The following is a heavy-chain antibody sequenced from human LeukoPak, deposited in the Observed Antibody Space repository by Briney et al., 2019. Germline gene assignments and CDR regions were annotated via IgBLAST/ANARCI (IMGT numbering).Heavy chain of an antibody. D-gene: IGHD4-17*01. J-gene: IGHJ6*02. V-gene: IGHV3-9*01. CDR3: AKDSTHYYYYGMDV. CDR1: GFTFDDYA. Sequence: GGSLRLSCAASGFTFDDYAMHWVRQAPGKGLEWVSGISWNSGSIGYADSVKGRFTISRDNAKNSLYLQMNSLRAEDTALYYCAKDSTHYYYYGMDVWGQGTTVTVSS. CDR2: ISWNSGSI.